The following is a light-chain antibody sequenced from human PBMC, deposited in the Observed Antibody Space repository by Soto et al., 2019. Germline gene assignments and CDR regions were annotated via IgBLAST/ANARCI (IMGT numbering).Light chain of an antibody. J-gene: IGKJ1*01. Sequence: DIQMTQSPSTLSASVGDRVTITCRASQSISSWLAWYQQKPGKAPKLLIYDASSLESGVPSRFSGSGSGTEFTLTISSLPPDDFATNYCNQNNSYSWTFGQGTKVEIK. V-gene: IGKV1-5*01. CDR2: DAS. CDR1: QSISSW. CDR3: NQNNSYSWT.